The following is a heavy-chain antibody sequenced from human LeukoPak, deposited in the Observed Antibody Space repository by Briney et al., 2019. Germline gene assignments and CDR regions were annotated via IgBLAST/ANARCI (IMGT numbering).Heavy chain of an antibody. CDR3: ARARDYGFDY. V-gene: IGHV3-7*01. J-gene: IGHJ4*02. CDR1: GFTFSNYW. D-gene: IGHD4-17*01. Sequence: GGSLRLSCAASGFTFSNYWMSWVRQAPGKGLEWVANINEDGSEKYYVDSVKGRFAISRDNAKNSLYLQMKSLRADDTAVYFCARARDYGFDYWGQGTLVTVSS. CDR2: INEDGSEK.